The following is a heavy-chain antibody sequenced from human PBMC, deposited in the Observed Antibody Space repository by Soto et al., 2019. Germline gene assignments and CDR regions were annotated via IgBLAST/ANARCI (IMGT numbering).Heavy chain of an antibody. Sequence: GESLKISCTGVGYSFTSYWIGWVRRMPGKGLEWMGIIYPGDSDTKYSPSFQGQVTISADKSISTVYLQWSSLKASDTAMYYCARGYCTTNICDPWFDPWGQGTLVTVSS. V-gene: IGHV5-51*01. CDR1: GYSFTSYW. J-gene: IGHJ5*02. CDR3: ARGYCTTNICDPWFDP. CDR2: IYPGDSDT. D-gene: IGHD2-8*01.